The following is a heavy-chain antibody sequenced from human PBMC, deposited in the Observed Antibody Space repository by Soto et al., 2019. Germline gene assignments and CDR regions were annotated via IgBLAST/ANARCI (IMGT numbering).Heavy chain of an antibody. Sequence: GSLRLSVAASGFPFSSYSMNWVRQAPWKGLEWVSSIISSSSYIYYADSVKGRFTISRDNAKNSLYLQMNSLRAEDTAVYYCARVRWTYCGGDCNPRDDFDIWGQGTMVTVSS. J-gene: IGHJ3*02. CDR2: IISSSSYI. CDR3: ARVRWTYCGGDCNPRDDFDI. CDR1: GFPFSSYS. V-gene: IGHV3-21*01. D-gene: IGHD2-21*02.